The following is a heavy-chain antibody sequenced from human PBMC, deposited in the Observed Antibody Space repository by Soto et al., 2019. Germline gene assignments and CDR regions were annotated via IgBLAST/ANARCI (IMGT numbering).Heavy chain of an antibody. CDR1: GGSFSGNY. CDR3: ARGREGGGAS. Sequence: QVQLQQWGAGLLKPSETLSLTCGVYGGSFSGNYWSWIRQPPGEGLEWIGEIHPSGSTNYSPSLKSRATISADTSKNQFSLNLSSVISADTAVYYCARGREGGGASWGQGTLVTVSS. D-gene: IGHD1-26*01. V-gene: IGHV4-34*01. CDR2: IHPSGST. J-gene: IGHJ5*02.